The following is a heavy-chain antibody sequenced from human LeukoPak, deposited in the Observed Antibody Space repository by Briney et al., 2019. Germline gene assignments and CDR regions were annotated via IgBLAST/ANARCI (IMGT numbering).Heavy chain of an antibody. J-gene: IGHJ4*02. Sequence: PSETLSLTCAVYGGSFSGYYWSWIRQPPGKGLEWIGEINHSGSTNYNPSLKSRVTISVDTSKNQFSLKLSSVTAADTAVYYCASSRGPIAALNYWGQGTLVTVSS. CDR3: ASSRGPIAALNY. CDR2: INHSGST. CDR1: GGSFSGYY. D-gene: IGHD6-13*01. V-gene: IGHV4-34*01.